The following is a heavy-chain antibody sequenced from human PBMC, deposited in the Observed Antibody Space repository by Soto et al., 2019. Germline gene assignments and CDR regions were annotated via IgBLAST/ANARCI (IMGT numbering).Heavy chain of an antibody. V-gene: IGHV3-21*04. CDR3: ARGRYCLTGRCFPNWFDS. Sequence: GGSLRLSCAASGFTFTRYSMNWVRQAPGKGLEWVSSISSTTNYIYYADSMKGRFTVSRDNAKNSVYLEMNSLSAEDTAVYFCARGRYCLTGRCFPNWFDSWGQGALVTVSS. CDR2: ISSTTNYI. CDR1: GFTFTRYS. D-gene: IGHD7-27*01. J-gene: IGHJ5*01.